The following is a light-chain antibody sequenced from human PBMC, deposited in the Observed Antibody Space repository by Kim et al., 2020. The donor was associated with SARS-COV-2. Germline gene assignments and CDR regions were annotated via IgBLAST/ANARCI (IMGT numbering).Light chain of an antibody. CDR2: AAS. Sequence: LVPEKLATLPCGARLSVGNSLLWYQQKPGQAPRLLIYAASNRATGIPARFSGSGSGTDFTLTISSLEPDDFAVYYCQQHFNWPRTFGQGTKVDIK. V-gene: IGKV3-11*01. CDR3: QQHFNWPRT. CDR1: LSVGNS. J-gene: IGKJ1*01.